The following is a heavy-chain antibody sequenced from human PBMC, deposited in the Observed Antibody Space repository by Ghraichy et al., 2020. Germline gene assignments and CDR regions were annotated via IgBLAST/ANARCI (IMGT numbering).Heavy chain of an antibody. CDR2: VSPKSGGT. Sequence: ASVKVSCKTSGFTFSDYYMHWVRQAPGQGLEWMGWVSPKSGGTNYAPKFQGRVTMTRDTSITAIYMELNKLTSDDTAVYYCASEDLLTQVFDFWGQGALVTVSS. D-gene: IGHD2-21*02. CDR1: GFTFSDYY. J-gene: IGHJ4*02. V-gene: IGHV1-2*02. CDR3: ASEDLLTQVFDF.